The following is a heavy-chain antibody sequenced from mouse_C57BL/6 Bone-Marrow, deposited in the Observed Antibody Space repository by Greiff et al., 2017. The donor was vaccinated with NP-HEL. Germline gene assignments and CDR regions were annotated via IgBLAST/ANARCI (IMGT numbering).Heavy chain of an antibody. J-gene: IGHJ4*01. CDR3: TTGDYYAMDY. CDR1: GFNIKDDY. V-gene: IGHV14-4*01. Sequence: VQLQQSGAELVRPGASVKLSCTASGFNIKDDYMHWVKQRPEQGLEWIGWIDPENGDTEYASKFQGKATITADTSSNTAYLQLSSLTSEDTAVYYCTTGDYYAMDYWGQGTSVTVSS. CDR2: IDPENGDT.